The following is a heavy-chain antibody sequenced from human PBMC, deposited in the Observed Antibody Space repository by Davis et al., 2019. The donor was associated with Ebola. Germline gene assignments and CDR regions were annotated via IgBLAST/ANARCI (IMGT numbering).Heavy chain of an antibody. D-gene: IGHD4-17*01. J-gene: IGHJ6*02. CDR2: VYYSGST. Sequence: SETLSLTCTVSGGSVSSSDNTWSWIRQPPGKRLEWIGYVYYSGSTNYNPSLKSRVTMSVDTSKNQFSLKLSSVTAADTAVYYCARGNYGDYIVLYYYNMDVWGQGTTVTVSS. V-gene: IGHV4-61*08. CDR1: GGSVSSSDNT. CDR3: ARGNYGDYIVLYYYNMDV.